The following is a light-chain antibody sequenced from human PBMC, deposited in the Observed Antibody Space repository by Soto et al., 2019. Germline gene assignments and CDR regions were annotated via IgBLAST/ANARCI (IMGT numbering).Light chain of an antibody. Sequence: DIQMTQSPSSLSASLGDRVTITCRACQSIRSYLNWYQQKPGKAPKLLIYATSSLQSGVPSRFSGSGSGTEFTLTISSLQPDDFATYYCQQYNSYPGTFGQGTKVDI. V-gene: IGKV1-17*01. CDR2: ATS. J-gene: IGKJ1*01. CDR1: QSIRSY. CDR3: QQYNSYPGT.